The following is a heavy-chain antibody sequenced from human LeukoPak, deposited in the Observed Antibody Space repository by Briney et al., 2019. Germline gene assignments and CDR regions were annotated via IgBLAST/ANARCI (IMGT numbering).Heavy chain of an antibody. CDR1: GSSMNLYS. CDR3: ARVLHDAFDI. Sequence: SETLSLTCSVSGSSMNLYSWNWIRQSPGKGLEWIAYMYYSGTTNYNPSLENRAAISLDLSRHQFSLRLNSVTAADTAVYYCARVLHDAFDIWGQGTMVTVSS. J-gene: IGHJ3*02. CDR2: MYYSGTT. V-gene: IGHV4-59*12. D-gene: IGHD3-10*01.